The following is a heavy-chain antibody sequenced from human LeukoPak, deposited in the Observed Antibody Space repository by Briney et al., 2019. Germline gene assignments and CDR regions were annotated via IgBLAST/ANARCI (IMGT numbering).Heavy chain of an antibody. Sequence: SGTLSLTCDVSGGSIGSTYWWTWVRQSPRKGLEWIGEIYHSGFTNYNPSLKSRVTISVDKPKNHFSLKLSSVTAADTAVYYCAREDPDRKIDYWGQGTLVTVSS. V-gene: IGHV4-4*02. CDR3: AREDPDRKIDY. J-gene: IGHJ4*02. D-gene: IGHD1-14*01. CDR1: GGSIGSTYW. CDR2: IYHSGFT.